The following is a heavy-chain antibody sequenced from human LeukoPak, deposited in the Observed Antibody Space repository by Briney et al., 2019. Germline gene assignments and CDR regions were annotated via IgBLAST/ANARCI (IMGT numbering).Heavy chain of an antibody. CDR1: GFTLSNYN. Sequence: GGPLRLSCAASGFTLSNYNMNWVRQAPGKGLEWVSYITSSSSNIFYADSVKSRFTISRDNAKNSLYLQMNSLRAEDTAVYYCARVRDVTNDAFALWGQGTMVTVSS. D-gene: IGHD1-14*01. CDR3: ARVRDVTNDAFAL. J-gene: IGHJ3*01. V-gene: IGHV3-48*01. CDR2: ITSSSSNI.